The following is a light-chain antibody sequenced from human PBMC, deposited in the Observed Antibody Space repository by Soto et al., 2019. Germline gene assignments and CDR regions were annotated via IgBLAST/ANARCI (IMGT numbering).Light chain of an antibody. CDR3: QQRSNWPWIT. CDR1: QNIDTY. CDR2: DAS. Sequence: EIVLTQSPATLSLSPVERATLSCMASQNIDTYLDWYQQKPGQSPRLLIFDASSRATGTPARFSGSGSGTEFTLTISSLQSEDFAVYYCQQRSNWPWITFGQGTRLEIK. V-gene: IGKV3-11*01. J-gene: IGKJ5*01.